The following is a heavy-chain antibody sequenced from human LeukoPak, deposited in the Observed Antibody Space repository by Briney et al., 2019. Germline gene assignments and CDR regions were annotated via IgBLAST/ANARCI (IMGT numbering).Heavy chain of an antibody. Sequence: TGVSLRLSCAASGFTFSSYGMHWVPQAPGKGLEGVAVISYDGSNKYYADSVKGRFTISRDNSKNTLYLQMNSLRAEDTAVYYCAKIPLYYYDSSGHSGGPDDFDIWGQGTMVTVSS. CDR2: ISYDGSNK. D-gene: IGHD3-22*01. CDR3: AKIPLYYYDSSGHSGGPDDFDI. CDR1: GFTFSSYG. J-gene: IGHJ3*02. V-gene: IGHV3-30*18.